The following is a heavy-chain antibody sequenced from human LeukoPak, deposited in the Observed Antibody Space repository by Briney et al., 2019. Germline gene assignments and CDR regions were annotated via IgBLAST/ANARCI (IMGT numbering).Heavy chain of an antibody. CDR1: GFTFNYYA. D-gene: IGHD5-12*01. V-gene: IGHV3-21*01. CDR2: ISSSSSYI. J-gene: IGHJ4*02. CDR3: AKGDSGYYAFDY. Sequence: GGSLRLSCAASGFTFNYYAMSWVRQAPGKGLEWVSSISSSSSYIYYADSVKGRFTISRDNAKNSLYLQMNSLRAEDTAVYYCAKGDSGYYAFDYWGPGTLVTVSS.